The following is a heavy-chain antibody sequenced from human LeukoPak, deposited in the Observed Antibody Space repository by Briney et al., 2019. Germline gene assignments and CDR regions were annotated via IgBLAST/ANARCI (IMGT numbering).Heavy chain of an antibody. CDR3: AKDRLGWSYYFDY. V-gene: IGHV3-30*04. Sequence: GGSLRLSCAASGFTFSSYAMHWVRQAPGKGLEWVAVISYDGSNKYYADSVKGRFTISRDNSKNTLYLQMNSLRAEDTAVYYCAKDRLGWSYYFDYWGQGTLVTVSS. CDR2: ISYDGSNK. J-gene: IGHJ4*02. D-gene: IGHD3/OR15-3a*01. CDR1: GFTFSSYA.